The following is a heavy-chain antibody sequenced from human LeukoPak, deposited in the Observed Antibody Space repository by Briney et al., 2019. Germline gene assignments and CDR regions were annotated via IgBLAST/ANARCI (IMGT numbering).Heavy chain of an antibody. V-gene: IGHV1-18*01. CDR2: ISVYNGNT. J-gene: IGHJ6*03. CDR3: ARGSSSIYYYYMDV. CDR1: GYTFTSYG. Sequence: ASVKVSCKASGYTFTSYGISWVRQAPGQGLEWMGWISVYNGNTNYAQKLQGRVTMTTDTSTSTAYMELRSLRSDDTAVYYCARGSSSIYYYYMDVWGKGTTVTVSS. D-gene: IGHD2-2*01.